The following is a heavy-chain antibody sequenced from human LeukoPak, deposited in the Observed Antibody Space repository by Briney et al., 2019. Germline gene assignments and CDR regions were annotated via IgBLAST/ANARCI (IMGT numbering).Heavy chain of an antibody. Sequence: SGPTLVKPTQTLTLTCTFSGFSLSTSGVGVGWIRQPPGKALEWLALIYWDDDKRYSPSLRSRLTITKDTSKNQVVLTMTNMDPVDTATYYCVHRWFGESLSSDAFDIWGQGTMVTVSS. J-gene: IGHJ3*02. CDR2: IYWDDDK. CDR1: GFSLSTSGVG. CDR3: VHRWFGESLSSDAFDI. V-gene: IGHV2-5*02. D-gene: IGHD3-10*01.